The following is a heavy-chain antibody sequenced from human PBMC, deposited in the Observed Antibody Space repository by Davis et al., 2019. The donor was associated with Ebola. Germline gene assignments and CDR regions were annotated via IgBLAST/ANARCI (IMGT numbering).Heavy chain of an antibody. J-gene: IGHJ4*02. CDR2: IYYSERT. D-gene: IGHD5-18*01. CDR1: GDSISRDY. V-gene: IGHV4-59*01. CDR3: ARAVDTKFHY. Sequence: PSETLSLTCSVSGDSISRDYWSWIRQPPGEGLEWIGYIYYSERTNYNPSLMSRVTISADTSKNQFSLELKSVTTADTAVYYCARAVDTKFHYWGPGILVTVSS.